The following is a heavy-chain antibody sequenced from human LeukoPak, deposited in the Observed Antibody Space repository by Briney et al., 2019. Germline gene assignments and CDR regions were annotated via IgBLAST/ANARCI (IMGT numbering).Heavy chain of an antibody. V-gene: IGHV3-23*01. CDR3: XXAKGPSMVRGSFDY. J-gene: IGHJ4*02. Sequence: GGSLRLSCAASGFTFSSYAMSWVRQAPGKGLEWVSAISGSGGGTYYADSVKGRFTISRDNSKNTLYLQMNSLRDEYTAVYYCXXAKGPSMVRGSFDYWGQGTLVTVSS. CDR1: GFTFSSYA. D-gene: IGHD3-10*01. CDR2: ISGSGGGT.